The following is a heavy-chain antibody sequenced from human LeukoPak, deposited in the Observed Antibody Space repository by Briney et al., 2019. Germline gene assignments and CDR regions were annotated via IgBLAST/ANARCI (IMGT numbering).Heavy chain of an antibody. D-gene: IGHD1/OR15-1a*01. CDR3: ARNNDMDV. J-gene: IGHJ6*02. Sequence: GGSLRLSCAASGFLLSNHWMTWVRQAPGKGPEWVANMIKDGSEKYYVDSVKGRFTISRDTAKNSLYLQMNNLRAEDTALYYCARNNDMDVWGQGTTVIVSS. CDR1: GFLLSNHW. CDR2: MIKDGSEK. V-gene: IGHV3-7*05.